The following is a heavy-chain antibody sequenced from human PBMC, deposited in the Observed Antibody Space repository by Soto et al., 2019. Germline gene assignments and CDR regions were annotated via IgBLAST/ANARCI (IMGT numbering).Heavy chain of an antibody. CDR1: GFTFSSYG. J-gene: IGHJ4*02. V-gene: IGHV3-33*01. CDR3: ARAVPSSHSGYYFDY. D-gene: IGHD2-2*01. Sequence: GGSLRLSCAASGFTFSSYGMHWVRQAPGKGLEWVAVIWYDGSNKYYADSVKGRFTISRDNSKNTLYLQMNSLRAEDTAVYYCARAVPSSHSGYYFDYWGQGTLVTVSS. CDR2: IWYDGSNK.